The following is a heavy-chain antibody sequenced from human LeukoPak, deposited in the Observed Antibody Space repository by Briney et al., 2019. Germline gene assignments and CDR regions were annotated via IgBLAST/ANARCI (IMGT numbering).Heavy chain of an antibody. CDR2: IIAYNGNT. D-gene: IGHD3-10*01. Sequence: ASVKVSCKASGYTFTSYGISWVRQAPGQGLGWMGWIIAYNGNTNYAQKLQGRVTMTTGTSTSTAYMELRSLRSEDTAVYYCARDKAPLDYGWESFMDNWGQGTLVTVSS. CDR3: ARDKAPLDYGWESFMDN. CDR1: GYTFTSYG. J-gene: IGHJ4*02. V-gene: IGHV1-18*01.